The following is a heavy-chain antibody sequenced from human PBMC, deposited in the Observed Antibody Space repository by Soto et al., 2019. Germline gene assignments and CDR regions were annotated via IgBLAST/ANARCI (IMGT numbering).Heavy chain of an antibody. Sequence: ASVKVSCKASGYTFTSYYMHWVRQAPGQGLEWMGIINPSGGSTSYAQKFQGRVTMTRDTSTSTVYMELSSLRSEDTAVYYCARDGGVDTAMVTDWFDPWGQGTLVTVSS. V-gene: IGHV1-46*01. CDR2: INPSGGST. D-gene: IGHD5-18*01. J-gene: IGHJ5*02. CDR1: GYTFTSYY. CDR3: ARDGGVDTAMVTDWFDP.